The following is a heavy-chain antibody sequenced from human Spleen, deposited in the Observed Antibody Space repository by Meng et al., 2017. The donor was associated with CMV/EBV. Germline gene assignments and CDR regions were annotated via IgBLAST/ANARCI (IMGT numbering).Heavy chain of an antibody. CDR2: ISAYNGNT. CDR3: ASSVIYCSSTSCYLHAFYI. D-gene: IGHD2-2*01. J-gene: IGHJ3*02. Sequence: ASVKVSCKASGGTFSRLGISWVRQAPGQGLEWMGWISAYNGNTNYAQKLQGRVTMTTDTSTSTAYMELRSLRSDDTAVYYCASSVIYCSSTSCYLHAFYIWGQGTMVTVSS. CDR1: GGTFSRLG. V-gene: IGHV1-18*01.